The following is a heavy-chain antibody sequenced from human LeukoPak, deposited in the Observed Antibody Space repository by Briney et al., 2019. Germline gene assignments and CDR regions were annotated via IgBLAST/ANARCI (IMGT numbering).Heavy chain of an antibody. CDR1: GFTFSSYS. V-gene: IGHV3-48*04. J-gene: IGHJ4*02. CDR2: ISSSSSTI. CDR3: AREGLAGYFDY. Sequence: GGSLRLSCAASGFTFSSYSMNWVRQAPGKGLEWVSYISSSSSTIYYADSVKGRFTISRDNAKNSLHLQMNSLRAEDTAVYYCAREGLAGYFDYWGQGTLVTVSS.